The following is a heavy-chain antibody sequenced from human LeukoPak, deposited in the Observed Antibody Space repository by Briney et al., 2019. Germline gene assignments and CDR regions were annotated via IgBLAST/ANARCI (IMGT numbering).Heavy chain of an antibody. D-gene: IGHD3-22*01. Sequence: ASVTVSCTASGYTFTGYYMHWVRQAPGQGLEWMGWINPNSGGTNYAQKFQGRVTMTRDTSISTAYMELSRLRSDDTAVYYCARGRTYYDSSGPVDYWGQGTLVTVSS. CDR2: INPNSGGT. CDR3: ARGRTYYDSSGPVDY. J-gene: IGHJ4*02. V-gene: IGHV1-2*02. CDR1: GYTFTGYY.